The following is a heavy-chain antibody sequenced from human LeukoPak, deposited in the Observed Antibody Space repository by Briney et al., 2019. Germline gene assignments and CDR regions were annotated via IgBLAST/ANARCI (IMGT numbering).Heavy chain of an antibody. J-gene: IGHJ6*02. CDR2: ISSSSSYK. Sequence: NPGGSLRLSCAASGFTFSNYIMNWVRQAPGKGLEWVSSISSSSSYKYHADSVKGRFTISRDNTKNTLFLQMNSLRAEDTAVYYCAADTKQGRNAMDVWGQGTTVTVSS. V-gene: IGHV3-21*01. CDR3: AADTKQGRNAMDV. CDR1: GFTFSNYI. D-gene: IGHD3-10*01.